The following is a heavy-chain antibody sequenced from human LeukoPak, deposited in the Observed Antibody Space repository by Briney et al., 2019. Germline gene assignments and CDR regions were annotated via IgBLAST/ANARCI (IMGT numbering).Heavy chain of an antibody. CDR1: GFGLSVLS. D-gene: IGHD3-10*01. Sequence: ASVKVSCKISGFGLSVLSIHWMRQAPGKGLEWVGGIRPETGEPIFAQRFRGRVTITEDTFTDTGYLELRGLTSEDTAVYYCSTDSGRSYFYFDFWGQGTLVTVSS. V-gene: IGHV1-24*01. CDR3: STDSGRSYFYFDF. CDR2: IRPETGEP. J-gene: IGHJ4*02.